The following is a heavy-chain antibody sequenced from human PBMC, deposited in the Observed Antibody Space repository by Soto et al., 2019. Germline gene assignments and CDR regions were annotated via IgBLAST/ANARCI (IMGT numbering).Heavy chain of an antibody. Sequence: QLQLQESGPGLVKPSETLSLTCTVSGGSISSSSYYWGWIRQPPGKGLEWIGSIYYSGSTYYNPSLKSRVTISVDTSKNQFSLKLSSVTAADTAVYYCARPTRIAVAGTSWFDPWGQGTLVTVSS. D-gene: IGHD6-19*01. V-gene: IGHV4-39*01. CDR1: GGSISSSSYY. J-gene: IGHJ5*02. CDR2: IYYSGST. CDR3: ARPTRIAVAGTSWFDP.